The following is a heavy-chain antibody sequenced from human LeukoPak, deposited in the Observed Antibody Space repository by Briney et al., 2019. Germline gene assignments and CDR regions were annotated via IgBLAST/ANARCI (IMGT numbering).Heavy chain of an antibody. V-gene: IGHV4-34*01. CDR2: MNPSGRT. Sequence: PSETLSLTCAVEGGSFSGYYWTWSRQTPEKGREWSGEMNPSGRTSYNPSLKSRVTISVDTSKNQFSLKLSSVTAADMAVYYCARGRQDVTMIVVVMTAVSYYLHVWGKGTTVPVSS. J-gene: IGHJ6*03. CDR1: GGSFSGYY. CDR3: ARGRQDVTMIVVVMTAVSYYLHV. D-gene: IGHD3-22*01.